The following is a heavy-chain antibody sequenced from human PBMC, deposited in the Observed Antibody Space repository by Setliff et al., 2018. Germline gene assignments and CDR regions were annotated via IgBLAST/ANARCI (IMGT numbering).Heavy chain of an antibody. CDR1: RGSFSNFY. Sequence: SETLSLTCAVARGSFSNFYLTWIRQSPGKGLEWIGEIHPTEGAKYNPSLQSRVTMSVDTSSKQHSLKLTSVTAADTAMYYCSRGQDNSKVGHDWGQGTLVTVSS. CDR2: IHPTEGA. D-gene: IGHD1-20*01. CDR3: SRGQDNSKVGHD. J-gene: IGHJ4*02. V-gene: IGHV4-34*01.